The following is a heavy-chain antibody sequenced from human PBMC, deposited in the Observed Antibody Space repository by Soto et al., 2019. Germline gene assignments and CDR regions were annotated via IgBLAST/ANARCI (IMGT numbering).Heavy chain of an antibody. V-gene: IGHV4-31*03. D-gene: IGHD6-6*01. J-gene: IGHJ4*02. CDR1: GGSMSSGGYY. CDR2: VYYSGRT. Sequence: SETLSLTCPVSGGSMSSGGYYWSWIRQHPGKGLEWIGCVYYSGRTYYNPSLKSRITISVDTSKKHFSLKLSSVTAADTAVYYCASTKEYSSSLDYWGQGILVTVSS. CDR3: ASTKEYSSSLDY.